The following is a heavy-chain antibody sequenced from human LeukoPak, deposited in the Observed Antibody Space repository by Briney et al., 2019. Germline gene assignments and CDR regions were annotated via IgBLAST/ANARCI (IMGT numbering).Heavy chain of an antibody. Sequence: GGSLRLSCAASGFTFSSYWMSWARQAPGKGLEWVANIKQDGSEKYYVDSVKGRFTISRDNAKNSLYLQMNSLRAEDTAVYYCARDRGIIAVAGTSHYFAYWAQEPLVTVSS. CDR1: GFTFSSYW. J-gene: IGHJ4*02. D-gene: IGHD6-19*01. CDR2: IKQDGSEK. V-gene: IGHV3-7*01. CDR3: ARDRGIIAVAGTSHYFAY.